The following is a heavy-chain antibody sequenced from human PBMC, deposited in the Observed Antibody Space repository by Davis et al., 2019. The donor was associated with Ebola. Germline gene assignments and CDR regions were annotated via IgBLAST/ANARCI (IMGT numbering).Heavy chain of an antibody. CDR1: GGSFSSSNW. D-gene: IGHD5-18*01. Sequence: SETLSLTCAVYGGSFSSSNWWSWVRQPPGKGLEWIGEISQSGSTYYNPSLKSRVTISVDTSKNQFSLKLSSVTAADTAVYYCARGYSSWFDPWGQGTLVTVSS. J-gene: IGHJ5*02. CDR2: ISQSGST. CDR3: ARGYSSWFDP. V-gene: IGHV4-4*02.